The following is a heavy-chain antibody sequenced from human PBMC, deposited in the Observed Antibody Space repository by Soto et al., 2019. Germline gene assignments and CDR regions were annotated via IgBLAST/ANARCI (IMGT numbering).Heavy chain of an antibody. V-gene: IGHV3-9*01. D-gene: IGHD5-18*01. Sequence: EVQLEESGGALVQPGRSLRLSCAASGFTFDDYAMHWVRQVLGKGLEWVSSISWNSGNIGYADSVKGRFTTSRDNATTALYVQMNSLRPEDTALYYCVRSKCGYSSGTPFDYWGQGTLVTVSS. CDR2: ISWNSGNI. CDR3: VRSKCGYSSGTPFDY. J-gene: IGHJ4*02. CDR1: GFTFDDYA.